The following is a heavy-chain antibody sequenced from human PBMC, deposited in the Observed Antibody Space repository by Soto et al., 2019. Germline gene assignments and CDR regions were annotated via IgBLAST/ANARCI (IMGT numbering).Heavy chain of an antibody. V-gene: IGHV3-11*01. CDR3: ASKNDYGDYARAFDI. CDR1: GFTFSDYY. D-gene: IGHD4-17*01. J-gene: IGHJ3*02. CDR2: ISSSGSTI. Sequence: GGSLRLSCAASGFTFSDYYMSWIRQAPGKGLEWVSYISSSGSTIYYADSVKGRFTISRDNAKNSLYLQMNSLRAEDTAVYYCASKNDYGDYARAFDIWGQGTMVTVSS.